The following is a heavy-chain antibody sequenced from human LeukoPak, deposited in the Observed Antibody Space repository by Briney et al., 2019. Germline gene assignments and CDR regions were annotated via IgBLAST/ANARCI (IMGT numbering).Heavy chain of an antibody. CDR3: AELGITMIGGV. Sequence: QPSETLSLTCTVSGGSISSSSYYWGWIRQPPGKGLEWVSYISSSGSTIYYADSVKGRFTISRDNAKNSLYLQMNSLRAEDTAVYYCAELGITMIGGVWGKGTTVTISS. CDR2: ISSSGSTI. D-gene: IGHD3-10*02. CDR1: GGSISSSSYY. J-gene: IGHJ6*04. V-gene: IGHV3-48*03.